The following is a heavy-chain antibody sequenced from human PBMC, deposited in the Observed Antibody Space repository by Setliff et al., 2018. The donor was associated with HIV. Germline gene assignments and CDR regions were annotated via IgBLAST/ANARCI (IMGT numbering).Heavy chain of an antibody. CDR3: AKDRDYGDNLLLLNWFDP. D-gene: IGHD4-17*01. Sequence: GGSLRLSCAASGYTFRNYWMSWVRQAPGKGLEWVANINEDGTEKYYADSVKGRFTISRDNSKNTLYLQMNSLRGEDTAVYHCAKDRDYGDNLLLLNWFDPWGQGTLVTVSS. CDR2: INEDGTEK. V-gene: IGHV3-7*01. J-gene: IGHJ5*02. CDR1: GYTFRNYW.